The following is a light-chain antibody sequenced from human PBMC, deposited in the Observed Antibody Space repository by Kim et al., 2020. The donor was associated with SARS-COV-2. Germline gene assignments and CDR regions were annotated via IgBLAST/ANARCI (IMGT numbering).Light chain of an antibody. V-gene: IGLV6-57*03. CDR2: EDA. CDR3: QSYNRDNVL. Sequence: TISLPRSSSDIGGNDLLSYHQRPRGDPPTVICEDAQRPSAVSDRLSGSIDNASNSSSPTIAGLGTEEEADYYCQSYNRDNVLFGGGTQLTVL. CDR1: SSDIGGND. J-gene: IGLJ2*01.